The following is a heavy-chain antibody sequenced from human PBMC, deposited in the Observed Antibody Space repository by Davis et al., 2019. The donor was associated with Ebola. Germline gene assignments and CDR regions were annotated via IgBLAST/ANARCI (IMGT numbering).Heavy chain of an antibody. Sequence: GESLKISCTASGFTFSTYAMSWVRQAPGTGLEWVSTISGSGGSGSGGRTYYADSVKGRFTISRDNSKNTLYLQMNSLRAEDTAVYYCAKVGEYYDCWSGYSPFDYWGQGTLVTVSS. CDR3: AKVGEYYDCWSGYSPFDY. CDR1: GFTFSTYA. V-gene: IGHV3-23*01. CDR2: ISGSGGSGSGGRT. J-gene: IGHJ4*02. D-gene: IGHD3-3*01.